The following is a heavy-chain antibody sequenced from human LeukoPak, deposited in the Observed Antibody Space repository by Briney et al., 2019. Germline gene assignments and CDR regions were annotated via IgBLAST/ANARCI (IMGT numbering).Heavy chain of an antibody. Sequence: PSETLSLTCTVSGGSISSYYWSWIRQPPGKGLEWIGYIYYSGSTNYNPSLKSRVTISVDTSKNQFSPKLSSVTAADTAVYYCARLDYGDYYYYYYGIDVWGQGTTVTVSS. V-gene: IGHV4-59*08. D-gene: IGHD4-17*01. CDR3: ARLDYGDYYYYYYGIDV. CDR1: GGSISSYY. CDR2: IYYSGST. J-gene: IGHJ6*02.